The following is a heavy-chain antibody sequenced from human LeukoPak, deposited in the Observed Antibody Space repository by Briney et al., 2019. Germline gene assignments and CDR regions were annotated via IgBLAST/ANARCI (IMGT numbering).Heavy chain of an antibody. V-gene: IGHV3-23*01. D-gene: IGHD3-10*01. CDR1: GFTFSSYV. J-gene: IGHJ4*02. CDR2: IGSDGRTT. Sequence: GGSLRLSCAASGFTFSSYVMSWVRQAPGKGLVWVSVIGSDGRTTSYADSVKGRFTTSRDNSENTVYLKMDSLRPEDTAVYYCAAYYYDSGTSSRGGFDYWGQGAQVTVSS. CDR3: AAYYYDSGTSSRGGFDY.